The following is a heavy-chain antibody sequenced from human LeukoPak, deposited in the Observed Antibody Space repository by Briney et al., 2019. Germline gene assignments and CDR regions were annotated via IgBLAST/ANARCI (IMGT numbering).Heavy chain of an antibody. V-gene: IGHV1-46*01. CDR1: GYTFTSYY. D-gene: IGHD4-17*01. Sequence: GASVKVSCKASGYTFTSYYMHWVRQAPGQGLEWMGIINPSGGSTSYAQKFQGRVTMTRDMSTSTVYMELSSLRSEDTAVYYCARRAGTVKGFSSLTDYYYYMDVWGKGTTVTVSS. J-gene: IGHJ6*03. CDR2: INPSGGST. CDR3: ARRAGTVKGFSSLTDYYYYMDV.